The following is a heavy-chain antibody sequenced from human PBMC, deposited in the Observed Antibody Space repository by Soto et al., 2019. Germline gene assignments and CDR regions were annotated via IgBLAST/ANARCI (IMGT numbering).Heavy chain of an antibody. CDR1: GGTFSSYA. V-gene: IGHV1-69*13. D-gene: IGHD3-22*01. Sequence: ASVKVSCKASGGTFSSYAISWVRQAPGQGLEWMGGIIPIFGTANYAQKFQGRVTITADESTSTAYMELSSLRSEDTAVYYCASDYYDSSGPPCCGQGTLVTVSS. J-gene: IGHJ4*02. CDR3: ASDYYDSSGPPC. CDR2: IIPIFGTA.